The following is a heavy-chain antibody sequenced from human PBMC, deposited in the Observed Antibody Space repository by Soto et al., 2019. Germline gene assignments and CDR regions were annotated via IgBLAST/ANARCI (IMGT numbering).Heavy chain of an antibody. Sequence: QVQLQESGPGLVKPSETLSLTCTVSGGSISSDFWSWIRQPPGKGLEWIGYISISGNTDYSPSLKSRATISADTSRNQFSLTLRSVNTAATAVYFCARGREDFHAGSGPRWRWLAPWGQGTLVTVSS. D-gene: IGHD3-3*01. CDR3: ARGREDFHAGSGPRWRWLAP. J-gene: IGHJ5*02. CDR1: GGSISSDF. V-gene: IGHV4-59*01. CDR2: ISISGNT.